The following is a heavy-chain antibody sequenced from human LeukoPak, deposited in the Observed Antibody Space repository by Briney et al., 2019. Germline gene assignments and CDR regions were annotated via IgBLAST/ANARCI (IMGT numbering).Heavy chain of an antibody. CDR2: ISYDGSNK. Sequence: GGSLRLSCAASGFTFSSYGMHWVRQAPGKGLEWVAVISYDGSNKYYADSVKGRFTISRDNSKNTLYLQMNSLRAEDTAVYYCAQLNPTSSLDYWGQGTLVTVSS. D-gene: IGHD1-1*01. J-gene: IGHJ4*02. V-gene: IGHV3-30*19. CDR1: GFTFSSYG. CDR3: AQLNPTSSLDY.